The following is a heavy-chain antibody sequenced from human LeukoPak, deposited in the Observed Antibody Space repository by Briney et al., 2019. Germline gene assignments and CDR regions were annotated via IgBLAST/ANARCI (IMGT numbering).Heavy chain of an antibody. V-gene: IGHV4-39*01. Sequence: SETLSLTCTVSGGSISSSSYYWGWIRQPPGKGLEWIGSIYYSGSTYYNPSLKSRVTISVDTSKNQFSLKLSSVTAADTAVYYCARHGGYCSSTSCALDAFDIWGQGTMVTVSS. CDR3: ARHGGYCSSTSCALDAFDI. CDR1: GGSISSSSYY. D-gene: IGHD2-2*03. J-gene: IGHJ3*02. CDR2: IYYSGST.